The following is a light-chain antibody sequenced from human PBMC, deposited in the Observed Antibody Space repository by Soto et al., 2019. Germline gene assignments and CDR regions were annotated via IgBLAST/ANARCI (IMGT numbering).Light chain of an antibody. Sequence: EIVLTQSPGTLSLSPGERATLSCRASQSVTSGHLAWYRQKVGQAPRLLIYGASNRATGIPDRFSASGSGTDFTLTISRLAPEDFAVYYCHQYGDSPQTFGQGTKVEI. CDR1: QSVTSGH. CDR3: HQYGDSPQT. CDR2: GAS. J-gene: IGKJ1*01. V-gene: IGKV3-20*01.